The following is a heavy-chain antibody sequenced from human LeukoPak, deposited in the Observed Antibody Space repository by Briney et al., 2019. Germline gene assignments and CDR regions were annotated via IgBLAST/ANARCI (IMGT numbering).Heavy chain of an antibody. CDR1: GYTFTDYY. D-gene: IGHD4-11*01. CDR2: INPNSGGT. V-gene: IGHV1-2*02. CDR3: ATYDYTFFDY. Sequence: ASVTVSLTASGYTFTDYYMHWVRQAPGQGLEWMGWINPNSGGTKYAQKFQGRVTLTRDTSISTAYMELARLRSDDTAVYYCATYDYTFFDYWGQGTLVTVSS. J-gene: IGHJ4*02.